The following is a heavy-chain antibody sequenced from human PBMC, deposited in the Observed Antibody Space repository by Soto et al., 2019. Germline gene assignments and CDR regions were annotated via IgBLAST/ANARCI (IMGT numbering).Heavy chain of an antibody. CDR2: ISYDGSNK. Sequence: GGSLRLSCAASGFTFSNYGMHWVRQAPGKGLEWVAVISYDGSNKYYADSVKGRFTISRDDSKNTLYLQMNSLRTEDTALYYCAKDSPVADYWGQGTLVTVSS. D-gene: IGHD6-19*01. CDR3: AKDSPVADY. J-gene: IGHJ4*02. V-gene: IGHV3-30*18. CDR1: GFTFSNYG.